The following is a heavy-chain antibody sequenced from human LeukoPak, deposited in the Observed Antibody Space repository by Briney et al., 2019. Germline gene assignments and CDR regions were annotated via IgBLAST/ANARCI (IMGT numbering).Heavy chain of an antibody. V-gene: IGHV3-15*04. CDR2: IVSKIDGGTT. D-gene: IGHD1-7*01. CDR3: TTDEDWNYTRKDV. Sequence: GGSLRLSCAASGFTFSNAWISWVRQVPGNGSKWVGQIVSKIDGGTTDYAAPVKGRFTISRDDSKSTLYLQMNSLKFEDTAVYYCTTDEDWNYTRKDVWGQGATVIVSS. CDR1: GFTFSNAW. J-gene: IGHJ6*02.